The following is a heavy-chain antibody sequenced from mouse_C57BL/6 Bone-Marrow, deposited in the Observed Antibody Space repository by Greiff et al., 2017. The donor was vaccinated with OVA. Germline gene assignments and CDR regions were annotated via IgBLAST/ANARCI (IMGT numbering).Heavy chain of an antibody. CDR3: ASFILYYYGSSYEGPFDY. Sequence: QVQLQQSGAELARPGASVKLSCKASGYTFTSYGISWVKQRTGQGLEWIGEIYPRSGNTYYNEKFKGKATLTADKSSSTAYMELRSLTSEDSAVYFCASFILYYYGSSYEGPFDYWGQGTTLTVSS. D-gene: IGHD1-1*01. V-gene: IGHV1-81*01. J-gene: IGHJ2*01. CDR1: GYTFTSYG. CDR2: IYPRSGNT.